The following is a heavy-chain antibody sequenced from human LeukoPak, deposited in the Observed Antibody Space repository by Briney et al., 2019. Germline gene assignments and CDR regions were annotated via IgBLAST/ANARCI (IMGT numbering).Heavy chain of an antibody. CDR1: GGTFSSYA. Sequence: AASVKVSCKASGGTFSSYAISWLRQAPAQGLEWMGGIIPIFGTANYAQKFQGIVTITTDESTSTAYMELSSLRSEDTAVYYCARGVLVLSPFDYWGQGTLVTVSS. CDR2: IIPIFGTA. J-gene: IGHJ4*02. V-gene: IGHV1-69*05. CDR3: ARGVLVLSPFDY. D-gene: IGHD6-13*01.